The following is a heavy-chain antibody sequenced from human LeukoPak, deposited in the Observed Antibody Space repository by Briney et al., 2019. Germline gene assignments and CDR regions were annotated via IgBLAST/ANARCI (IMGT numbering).Heavy chain of an antibody. J-gene: IGHJ4*02. Sequence: GGSRRLSWAASGFTFSSYAMHWVRQAPGKGLEWVAVISYDGSNKYYADSVKGRFTISRDNSKNTLYLQMNSLRAEDTAVYYCAREGAKRYSAPYYWGQGTLVTVSS. CDR3: AREGAKRYSAPYY. D-gene: IGHD1-1*01. CDR1: GFTFSSYA. V-gene: IGHV3-30-3*01. CDR2: ISYDGSNK.